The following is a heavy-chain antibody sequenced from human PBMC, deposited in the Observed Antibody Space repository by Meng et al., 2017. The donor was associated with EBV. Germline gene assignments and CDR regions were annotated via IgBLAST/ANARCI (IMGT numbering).Heavy chain of an antibody. Sequence: QGQLVQSGAKVKKPGASVKVSCKASGYTFTSYDINWVRQATGQGLEWMGWMNPNSGNTGYAQKFQGRVTMTRNTSISTAYMELSSLRSEDTAVYYCARGPYYYDSSGYYYGEFDPWGQGTLVTVSS. CDR3: ARGPYYYDSSGYYYGEFDP. J-gene: IGHJ5*02. CDR2: MNPNSGNT. D-gene: IGHD3-22*01. CDR1: GYTFTSYD. V-gene: IGHV1-8*01.